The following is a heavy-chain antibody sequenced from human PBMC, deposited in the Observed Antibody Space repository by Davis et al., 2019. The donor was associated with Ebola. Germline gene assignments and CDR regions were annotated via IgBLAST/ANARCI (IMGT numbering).Heavy chain of an antibody. Sequence: GESLKISCAASGFTFSSYAMSWVRQAPGKGLEWVSAISGSGGSTYYADSVKGRFTISRDNSKNTLYLQMNSLRAEDTAVYYCAKDRIVLGGWFDPWGQGTLVTVSS. CDR3: AKDRIVLGGWFDP. D-gene: IGHD2-8*02. J-gene: IGHJ5*02. V-gene: IGHV3-23*01. CDR2: ISGSGGST. CDR1: GFTFSSYA.